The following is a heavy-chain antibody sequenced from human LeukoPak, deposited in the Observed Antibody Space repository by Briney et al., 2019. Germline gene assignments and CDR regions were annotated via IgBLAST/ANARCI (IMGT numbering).Heavy chain of an antibody. CDR2: IKQDGSEK. CDR1: GFTFSSYW. J-gene: IGHJ4*02. D-gene: IGHD5-12*01. Sequence: GGSLRLSCAASGFTFSSYWMSWVRQAPGKGLEWVANIKQDGSEKYYVDSVKGRFTISRDNAKNSLYLQMNSLRAEDTAVYYCARDYSGHDSPFVPYYFDYWGQGTLVTVSS. V-gene: IGHV3-7*01. CDR3: ARDYSGHDSPFVPYYFDY.